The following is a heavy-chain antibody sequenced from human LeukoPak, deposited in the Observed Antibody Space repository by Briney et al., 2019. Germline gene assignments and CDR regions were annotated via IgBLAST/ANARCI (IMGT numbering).Heavy chain of an antibody. J-gene: IGHJ4*02. CDR1: GFMFRDAA. CDR2: IASSGLNT. D-gene: IGHD2-15*01. V-gene: IGHV3-23*01. CDR3: ATTSRSIRWDS. Sequence: PGGSLRLSCAASGFMFRDAAMTWVRQAPGKGLEWVSLIASSGLNTYYADSVKGRFTISRDNSKNTVSLQINSLRAEDTAVYYCATTSRSIRWDSWGQGTLVTVSS.